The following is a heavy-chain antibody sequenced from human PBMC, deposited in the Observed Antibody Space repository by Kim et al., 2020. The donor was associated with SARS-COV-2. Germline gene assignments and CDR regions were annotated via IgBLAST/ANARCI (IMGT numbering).Heavy chain of an antibody. CDR2: ISWNSGSI. V-gene: IGHV3-9*01. CDR3: AKDISVSRFLEWFNAFDI. D-gene: IGHD3-3*01. CDR1: GFTFGDYA. Sequence: GGSLRLSCAASGFTFGDYAMHWVRQAPGKGLEWVSGISWNSGSIGYADSVKGRFTISRDNAKNSLYLQMNSLRAEDTALYYCAKDISVSRFLEWFNAFDIWGQGTMVTVSS. J-gene: IGHJ3*02.